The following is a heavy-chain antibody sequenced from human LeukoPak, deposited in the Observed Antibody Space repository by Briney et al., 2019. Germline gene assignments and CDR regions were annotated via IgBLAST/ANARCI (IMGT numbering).Heavy chain of an antibody. J-gene: IGHJ4*02. CDR3: TTDDRHSDDY. CDR1: GLTFNNAW. V-gene: IGHV3-15*07. CDR2: IKSKTDGETT. Sequence: KPGGSLRLSCAASGLTFNNAWMIWVRKAPGKGPEWVGRIKSKTDGETTDYAAPVKGRFTISRDDSKSTLYLQMNSLQTEDTAVYYCTTDDRHSDDYWGQGTLVTVSS. D-gene: IGHD3-22*01.